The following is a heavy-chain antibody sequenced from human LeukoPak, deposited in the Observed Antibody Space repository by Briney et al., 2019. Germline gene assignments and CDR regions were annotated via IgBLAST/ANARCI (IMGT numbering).Heavy chain of an antibody. CDR2: TYYRSKWYN. V-gene: IGHV6-1*01. D-gene: IGHD6-19*01. CDR3: ARAIAVAGTYDY. Sequence: SQTLSLTCAISGDSVSSKTAAWNWIRQSPSRGLEWLGRTYYRSKWYNDYAVFVKSRITINPDTSKNQFSLQLNSVTPEDTAIYYCARAIAVAGTYDYWGQGTLVTVSS. CDR1: GDSVSSKTAA. J-gene: IGHJ4*02.